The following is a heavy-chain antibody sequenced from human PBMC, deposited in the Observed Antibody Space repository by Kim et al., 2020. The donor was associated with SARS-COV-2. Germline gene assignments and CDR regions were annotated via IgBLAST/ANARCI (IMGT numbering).Heavy chain of an antibody. V-gene: IGHV3-43*01. D-gene: IGHD3-10*01. J-gene: IGHJ6*02. CDR3: AKDSRITIPSDGMDV. Sequence: SVKGRFTISRDNSKNSLYLQMNSLRTEDTALYYCAKDSRITIPSDGMDVWGQGTTVTVSS.